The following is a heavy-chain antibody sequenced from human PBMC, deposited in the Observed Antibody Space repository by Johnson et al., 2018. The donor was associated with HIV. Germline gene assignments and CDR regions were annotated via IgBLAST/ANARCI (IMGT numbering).Heavy chain of an antibody. D-gene: IGHD2-21*01. J-gene: IGHJ3*02. CDR2: ISSSGSTK. Sequence: QVQLVESGGGLVKPGGSLRLSCAASGFTFSDFYMSWIRQAPGKGPEWLSYISSSGSTKYYVESVKGRFTISRDNSKNTLYLQMNNLRAEDTAVYYCVRDDGSDYEAFDIWGQGTMVTVSS. CDR3: VRDDGSDYEAFDI. CDR1: GFTFSDFY. V-gene: IGHV3-11*01.